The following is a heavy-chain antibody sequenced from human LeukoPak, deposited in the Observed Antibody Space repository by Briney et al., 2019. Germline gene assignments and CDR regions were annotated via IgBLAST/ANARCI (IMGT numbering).Heavy chain of an antibody. V-gene: IGHV4-39*01. CDR1: XY. CDR3: ASRGYSYGYAS. D-gene: IGHD5-18*01. Sequence: XYXGXXRQPPGKGLEWIGSIYYSGSTYYNPSLKSRVTISVDTSKNQFSLKLSSVTAADTAVYYCASRGYSYGYASWGQGTLVTVSS. CDR2: IYYSGST. J-gene: IGHJ5*02.